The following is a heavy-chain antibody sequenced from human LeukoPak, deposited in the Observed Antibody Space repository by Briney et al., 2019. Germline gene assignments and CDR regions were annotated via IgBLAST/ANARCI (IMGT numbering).Heavy chain of an antibody. CDR1: GFTVSNDY. CDR3: ARDRAGAQSWVALNP. CDR2: IYGDGTT. Sequence: GGSLRLSCAASGFTVSNDYMAWVRQAPGRGLEWVSLIYGDGTTFYTDSVKGRFTISRDNFKNTLYLQMSSLRPEDTALYYCARDRAGAQSWVALNPWGQGTLVTVSS. J-gene: IGHJ5*02. D-gene: IGHD3-10*01. V-gene: IGHV3-66*02.